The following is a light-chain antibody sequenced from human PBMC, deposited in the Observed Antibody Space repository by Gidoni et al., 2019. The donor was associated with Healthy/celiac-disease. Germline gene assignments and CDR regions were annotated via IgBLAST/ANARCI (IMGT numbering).Light chain of an antibody. V-gene: IGKV3-15*01. CDR2: GAS. CDR3: QQNNNWPPLT. Sequence: EIVMTQSTATLSVSPGERATLSCRASQSVNSNLAWYQQKPGQAPRLLIYGASTRATGIPARFSGSGSGTEFTLTISSLQSEDFAVYYCQQNNNWPPLTFGGGTKVEIK. CDR1: QSVNSN. J-gene: IGKJ4*01.